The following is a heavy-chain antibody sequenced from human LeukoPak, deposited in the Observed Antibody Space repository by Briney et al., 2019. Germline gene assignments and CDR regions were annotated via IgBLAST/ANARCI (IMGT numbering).Heavy chain of an antibody. CDR2: INPNSGGT. V-gene: IGHV1-2*02. J-gene: IGHJ6*02. Sequence: GASVKVSCKASGYTFTGYYMHWVRQVPGQGLESMGWINPNSGGTNYAQKFQGRVTMTRDTSISTAYMELSRLRSDDTAVYYCARDDYGDVRYGMDVWGQGTTVTVSS. CDR3: ARDDYGDVRYGMDV. D-gene: IGHD4-17*01. CDR1: GYTFTGYY.